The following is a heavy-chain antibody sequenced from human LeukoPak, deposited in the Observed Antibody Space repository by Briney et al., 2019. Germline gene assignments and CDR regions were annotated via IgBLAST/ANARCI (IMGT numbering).Heavy chain of an antibody. V-gene: IGHV4-34*01. CDR1: GGSFSGYY. Sequence: PSETLSLTCAVYGGSFSGYYWSWIRQPPGKGLEWIGEINHSGSTNYNPSLKSRVTISVDTSKNQFSLKLSSVTAADTAVYYCARPRGYSYTDYYFDYWGQGTLVTVSS. CDR3: ARPRGYSYTDYYFDY. J-gene: IGHJ4*02. D-gene: IGHD5-18*01. CDR2: INHSGST.